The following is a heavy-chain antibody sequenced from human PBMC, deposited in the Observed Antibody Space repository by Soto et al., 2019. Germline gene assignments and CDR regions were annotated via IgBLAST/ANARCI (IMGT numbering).Heavy chain of an antibody. J-gene: IGHJ4*02. V-gene: IGHV1-18*01. Sequence: ASVKVSCKASGYNFINYGITWVRRAPGQGLEWMGWISVYNGNTNYAQKLQGRVTMTTDTSTSTAYMELRSLRSDDTAVYYCVRDLDGSGSYYTDYWGPGTQVTVSS. CDR1: GYNFINYG. CDR2: ISVYNGNT. CDR3: VRDLDGSGSYYTDY. D-gene: IGHD3-10*01.